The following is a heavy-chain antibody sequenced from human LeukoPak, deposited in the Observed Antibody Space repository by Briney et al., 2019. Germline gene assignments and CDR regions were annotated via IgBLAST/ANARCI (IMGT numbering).Heavy chain of an antibody. CDR2: IYYSGST. Sequence: PSETLSLTCTVSGGSISSSSYYWGWIRQPPGKGLEWIGSIYYSGSTYYNPSLKSRVTISVDTSKNQFSLKLSSVTAADTAVYYCARQGSGYDFGYWGQGTLVTVSS. CDR3: ARQGSGYDFGY. J-gene: IGHJ4*02. V-gene: IGHV4-39*01. CDR1: GGSISSSSYY. D-gene: IGHD5-12*01.